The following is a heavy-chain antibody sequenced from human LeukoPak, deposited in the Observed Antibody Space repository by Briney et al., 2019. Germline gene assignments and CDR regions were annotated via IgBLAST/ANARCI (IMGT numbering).Heavy chain of an antibody. CDR1: GRSISSGGYY. CDR3: AGHYCTSRSWVYLDC. Sequence: PSETLSLTCTVCGRSISSGGYYGRWLPQSRGKGLEWIGYIYHSGTPYYHPSLKSRVTISVHGFETHFSQTQTSVTAADAVVFCCAGHYCTSRSWVYLDCWGQGALVTVSS. V-gene: IGHV4-30-2*06. J-gene: IGHJ4*02. D-gene: IGHD2-8*01. CDR2: IYHSGTP.